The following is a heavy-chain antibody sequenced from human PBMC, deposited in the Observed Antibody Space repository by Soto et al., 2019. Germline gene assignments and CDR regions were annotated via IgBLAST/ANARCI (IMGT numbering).Heavy chain of an antibody. CDR1: GFSLSTARMG. CDR2: IFSNDEK. Sequence: QVTLKESGPVLVKPTETLTLTCTVSGFSLSTARMGVSWIRQPPGKALEWLAHIFSNDEKSYSTFLKSRLTISKDTAKSQVVLTMTNMDPVETATYYCARSLMITFGGVVAYAAFDILGQGTMVTVSS. J-gene: IGHJ3*02. D-gene: IGHD3-16*02. CDR3: ARSLMITFGGVVAYAAFDI. V-gene: IGHV2-26*01.